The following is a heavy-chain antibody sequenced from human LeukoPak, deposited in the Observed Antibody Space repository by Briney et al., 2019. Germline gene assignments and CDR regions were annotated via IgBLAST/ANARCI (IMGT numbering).Heavy chain of an antibody. Sequence: LETLSLTCTVSGASFSSYYWGWIRQPAGKGLEWIGRIYTSGNTNYNPSLKSRVTLSRDTSKNQFSLRVTSVTAADTAVYYCARDYGGNYHFDYWGQGALVTVSS. CDR1: GASFSSYY. D-gene: IGHD4-23*01. J-gene: IGHJ4*02. CDR2: IYTSGNT. V-gene: IGHV4-4*07. CDR3: ARDYGGNYHFDY.